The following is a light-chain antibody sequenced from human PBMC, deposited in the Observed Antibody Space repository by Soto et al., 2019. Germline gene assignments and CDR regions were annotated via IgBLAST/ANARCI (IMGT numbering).Light chain of an antibody. CDR1: QSVNTN. CDR2: GAS. CDR3: QQYNNWTWT. Sequence: EIVMTQSPATLSVSTGQRVTHSCRASQSVNTNLAWYQHKPGQAPRLLIYGASTRATGIPARFSGTGSGTEFTLTISSLQSEDFAVYYCQQYNNWTWTFGQGTKVDIK. V-gene: IGKV3-15*01. J-gene: IGKJ1*01.